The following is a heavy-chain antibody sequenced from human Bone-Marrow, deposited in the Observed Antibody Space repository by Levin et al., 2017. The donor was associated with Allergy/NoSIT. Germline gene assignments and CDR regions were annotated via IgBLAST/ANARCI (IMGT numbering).Heavy chain of an antibody. V-gene: IGHV4-34*01. CDR2: INHSGST. CDR3: AIEAYDTIFGVATDGMDV. J-gene: IGHJ6*02. D-gene: IGHD3-3*01. Sequence: SETLSLTCAVYGGSFSGYYWSWIRQPPGKGLEWIGEINHSGSTNYNPSLKSRVTISVDTSKNQFSLKLSSVTAADTAVYYCAIEAYDTIFGVATDGMDVWGQGTTVTVSS. CDR1: GGSFSGYY.